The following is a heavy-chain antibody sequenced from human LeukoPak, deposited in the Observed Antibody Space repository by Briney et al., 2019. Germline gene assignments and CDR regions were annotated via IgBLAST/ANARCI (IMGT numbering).Heavy chain of an antibody. D-gene: IGHD3-10*01. CDR2: IKHDGSEK. CDR3: ARDYYGSGSEFDY. Sequence: GGSLRLSCAASGFTFSSYWMRWVRQAPGKGLEWVANIKHDGSEKYYVDSVKGRFTISRDNAKNSLYLQMNSLRAEDTAVYYGARDYYGSGSEFDYWGQGTLVTVSS. J-gene: IGHJ4*02. CDR1: GFTFSSYW. V-gene: IGHV3-7*01.